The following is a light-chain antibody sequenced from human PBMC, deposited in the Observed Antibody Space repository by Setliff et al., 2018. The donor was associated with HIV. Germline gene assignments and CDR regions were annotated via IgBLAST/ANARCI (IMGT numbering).Light chain of an antibody. CDR3: QQRSNWPPGGT. CDR1: QSVSSY. J-gene: IGKJ2*02. CDR2: DAS. V-gene: IGKV3-11*01. Sequence: EIVLTQSPATLSLSPGERATLSCRASQSVSSYLAWYQQKPGQAPRLLIYDASNRATGIPARFSGSGSGTDFTLTISYLEPEDFAVYYCQQRSNWPPGGTFGQGTKVDIK.